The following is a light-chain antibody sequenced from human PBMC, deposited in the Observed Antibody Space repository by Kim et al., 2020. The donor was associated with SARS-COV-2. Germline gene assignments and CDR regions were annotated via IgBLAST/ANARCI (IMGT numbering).Light chain of an antibody. CDR3: NSRSRSGTEIV. CDR1: ILRIYY. J-gene: IGLJ2*01. Sequence: ALGQTVKITCQGDILRIYYPSWFQQKPGPAPILVLYGNNYRPSGIPDRFSASSSGTTASLILTGAQAEDEADYYCNSRSRSGTEIVFGGGTQLTVL. V-gene: IGLV3-19*01. CDR2: GNN.